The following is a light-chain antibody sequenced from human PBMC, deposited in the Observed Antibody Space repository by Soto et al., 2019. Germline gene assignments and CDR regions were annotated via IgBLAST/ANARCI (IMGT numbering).Light chain of an antibody. Sequence: EIGLTQSPASLSLSPGETATVSCRASQSVTRHLTWYQQRPGLAPRLLIYDSSSRATGIPDRFSGSGSGTDFTLTISSLEPEDFACYYCQQTSNWPPEITFGQGTRLEIK. CDR1: QSVTRH. CDR3: QQTSNWPPEIT. J-gene: IGKJ5*01. V-gene: IGKV3-11*01. CDR2: DSS.